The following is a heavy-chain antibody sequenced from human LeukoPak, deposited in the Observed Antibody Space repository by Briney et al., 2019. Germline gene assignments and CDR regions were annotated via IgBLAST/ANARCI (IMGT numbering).Heavy chain of an antibody. CDR1: GFTFDDYA. Sequence: PGRSLRLSCAASGFTFDDYAMHWVRQAPGKGLEWVSGISWNSGSIGYADSVKRRFTISRDNAKNSLYLQMNSLRAEDTALYYCANEVGYWGQGTLVTVSS. V-gene: IGHV3-9*01. J-gene: IGHJ4*02. D-gene: IGHD1-26*01. CDR2: ISWNSGSI. CDR3: ANEVGY.